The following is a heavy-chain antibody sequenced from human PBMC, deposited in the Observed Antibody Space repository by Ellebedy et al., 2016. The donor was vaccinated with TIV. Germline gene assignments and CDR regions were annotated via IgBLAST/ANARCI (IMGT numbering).Heavy chain of an antibody. V-gene: IGHV1-8*01. CDR3: ARGADRKSQSDY. Sequence: AASVKVSCKASGYTFTSYDINWVRQATGQGLEWMGWMNPNSGNTGYAQKFQGRVTMTRNTSISTAYMELSSLRSEDTAVYYCARGADRKSQSDYWGQGTLVTVSS. CDR2: MNPNSGNT. CDR1: GYTFTSYD. J-gene: IGHJ4*02.